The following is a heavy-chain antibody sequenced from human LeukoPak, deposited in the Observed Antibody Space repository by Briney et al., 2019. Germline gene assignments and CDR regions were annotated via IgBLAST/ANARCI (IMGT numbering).Heavy chain of an antibody. CDR2: INHRGST. CDR1: GGSFSGYY. V-gene: IGHV4-34*01. Sequence: SETLSLTCAVYGGSFSGYYWSWIRQPPGKGLDWIGEINHRGSTNYNPSLKSRVTISVDTSKNQFSLKLSSVTAADTAVYYCARVVVVVAAMDYWGQGTLVTVTS. CDR3: ARVVVVVAAMDY. D-gene: IGHD2-15*01. J-gene: IGHJ4*02.